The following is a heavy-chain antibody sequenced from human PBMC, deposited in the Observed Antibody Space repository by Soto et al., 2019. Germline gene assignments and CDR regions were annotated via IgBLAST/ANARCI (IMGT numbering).Heavy chain of an antibody. V-gene: IGHV1-69*02. CDR1: GDTFNFYT. CDR2: IIPMLGMS. J-gene: IGHJ4*02. CDR3: ATNYGSGSTHFDY. Sequence: QVQLVQSGAEVKKPGSPVRVSCTASGDTFNFYTISWVRQVPGQGPEWMGRIIPMLGMSNYAQKFQGRVTIMADGSTSTVYMNLSGLTSEDTAVYYCATNYGSGSTHFDYWGQGTLVTVSS. D-gene: IGHD3-10*01.